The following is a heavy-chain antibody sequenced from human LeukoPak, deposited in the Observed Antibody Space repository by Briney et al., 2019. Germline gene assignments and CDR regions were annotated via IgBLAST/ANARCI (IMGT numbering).Heavy chain of an antibody. CDR1: GGSISSYY. V-gene: IGHV4-59*01. CDR2: IYYSGST. D-gene: IGHD3-16*01. J-gene: IGHJ4*02. Sequence: PSETLSLTCTVSGGSISSYYWGWIRQPPGKGLEWIGYIYYSGSTNYNPSLKSRVTISVDTSKNQFTLKLSSVTAADTAVYYCARGRYGWLPFDYWGQGTLVTVSS. CDR3: ARGRYGWLPFDY.